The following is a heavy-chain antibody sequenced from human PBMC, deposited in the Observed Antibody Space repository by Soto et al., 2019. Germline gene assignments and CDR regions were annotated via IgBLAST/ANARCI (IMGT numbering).Heavy chain of an antibody. J-gene: IGHJ6*02. Sequence: QLQLQESGPGLVKPSETLSLTCTVSGGSISSSSYYWGWIRQPPGKGLEWIGSIYYSGSTYYNPSLKSRVTISVDTSKNQFSLKLSSVTAADTAVYYCARHGMLNAFRFQGIVDVWGQGTTVTVSS. CDR2: IYYSGST. CDR1: GGSISSSSYY. V-gene: IGHV4-39*01. D-gene: IGHD3-10*02. CDR3: ARHGMLNAFRFQGIVDV.